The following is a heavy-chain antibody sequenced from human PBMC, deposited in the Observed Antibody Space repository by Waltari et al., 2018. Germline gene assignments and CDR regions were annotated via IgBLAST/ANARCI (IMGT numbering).Heavy chain of an antibody. Sequence: QVQLVQSGAEVKKPGASVKVSCKVSGYTLPALTMQWVRQAPGKGLEWMGVFDPEDGETIYAQKFQGRVTMTEDTSTDTAYMELSSLRSEDTAVYYCATSGSYDAFDIWGQGTMVTVSS. V-gene: IGHV1-24*01. J-gene: IGHJ3*02. CDR1: GYTLPALT. CDR3: ATSGSYDAFDI. D-gene: IGHD1-26*01. CDR2: FDPEDGET.